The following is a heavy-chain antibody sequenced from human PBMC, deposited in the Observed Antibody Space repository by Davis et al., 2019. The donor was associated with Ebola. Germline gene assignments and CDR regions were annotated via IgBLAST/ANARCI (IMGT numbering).Heavy chain of an antibody. CDR2: ISGSGGTT. J-gene: IGHJ4*02. CDR1: GFTFSSHA. D-gene: IGHD2-15*01. V-gene: IGHV3-23*01. Sequence: PGGSLRLSCAASGFTFSSHAMTWVRQAPGQGLAWVSSISGSGGTTSYADSVKGRFTISRDNSKNTVYLQMNSLSAEDTAVYYCAKGIGGWSDGMDYWGQGTLVTVSS. CDR3: AKGIGGWSDGMDY.